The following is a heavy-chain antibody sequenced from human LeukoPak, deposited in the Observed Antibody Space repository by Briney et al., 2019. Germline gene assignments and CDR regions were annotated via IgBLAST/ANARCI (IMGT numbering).Heavy chain of an antibody. Sequence: GGSLRLSCAASGFTFGSYAMHWVRQAPGKGLEYVSAISSNGGSTYYANSVKGRFTISRDNSKNTLYLQMGSLRAEDMAVYCCARVRGAYYFDYWGQGTLVTVSS. CDR2: ISSNGGST. CDR3: ARVRGAYYFDY. V-gene: IGHV3-64*01. D-gene: IGHD3-10*01. CDR1: GFTFGSYA. J-gene: IGHJ4*02.